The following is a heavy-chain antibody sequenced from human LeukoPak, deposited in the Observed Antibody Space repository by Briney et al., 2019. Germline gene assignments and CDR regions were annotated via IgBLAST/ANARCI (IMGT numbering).Heavy chain of an antibody. CDR3: AREGAGYYFDY. J-gene: IGHJ4*02. CDR2: VRYDGKNQ. D-gene: IGHD1-26*01. CDR1: GFTFSSYG. Sequence: PGGSLRLSCTASGFTFSSYGIHWVRQAPGKGLEWVSFVRYDGKNQYYADSVKGRFTISRDNAKNSLYLQMNSLRAEDTAVYYCAREGAGYYFDYWGQGTLVTVSS. V-gene: IGHV3-30*02.